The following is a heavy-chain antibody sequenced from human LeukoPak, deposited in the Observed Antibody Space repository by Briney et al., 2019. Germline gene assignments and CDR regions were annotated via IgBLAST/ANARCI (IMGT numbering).Heavy chain of an antibody. J-gene: IGHJ4*02. D-gene: IGHD6-13*01. V-gene: IGHV4-59*01. CDR2: IYYSGTT. CDR1: GGSISSYY. Sequence: PSETLSLTCTVSGGSISSYYWSWIRQPPGKGLEWIGYIYYSGTTNYNPSLKSRVTISVDTSKNQFSLKLSSATAADTAVYYCARGVYIAAAQYGYWGQGTLVSVSS. CDR3: ARGVYIAAAQYGY.